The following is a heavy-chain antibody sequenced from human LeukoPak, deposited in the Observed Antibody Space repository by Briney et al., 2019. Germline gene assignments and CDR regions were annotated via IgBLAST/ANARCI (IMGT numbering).Heavy chain of an antibody. CDR3: ARRGSSTWYYFDY. D-gene: IGHD6-13*01. V-gene: IGHV1-46*01. CDR2: INPNGGST. J-gene: IGHJ4*02. Sequence: ASVKVSCKASGYTFTTYYMHWVRQAPGQGLAWMGLINPNGGSTDYAQQFQGRVTMTRDMSTSTVYMELSGLGSEDTAVYYCARRGSSTWYYFDYWGQGTLVTVSS. CDR1: GYTFTTYY.